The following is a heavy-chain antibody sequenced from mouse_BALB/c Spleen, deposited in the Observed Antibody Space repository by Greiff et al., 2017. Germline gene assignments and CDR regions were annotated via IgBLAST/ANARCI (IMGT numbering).Heavy chain of an antibody. CDR3: ARFVVYDGYYSGAMDY. Sequence: QVQLKESGAELAKPGASVKMSCKASGYTFTSYWIHWVKQRPGQGLEWIGYINPSTGYTEYNQKFKDKATLTADKSSSTAYMQLSSLTSEDSAVYYCARFVVYDGYYSGAMDYWGQGTSVTVSS. D-gene: IGHD2-3*01. V-gene: IGHV1-7*01. CDR1: GYTFTSYW. J-gene: IGHJ4*01. CDR2: INPSTGYT.